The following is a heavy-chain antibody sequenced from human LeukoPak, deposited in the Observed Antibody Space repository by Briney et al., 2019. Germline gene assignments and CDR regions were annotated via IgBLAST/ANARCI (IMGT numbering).Heavy chain of an antibody. CDR3: ARMEMATAIFDY. CDR1: GYTFTSYA. J-gene: IGHJ4*02. CDR2: ISAYNGNT. V-gene: IGHV1-18*01. D-gene: IGHD5-24*01. Sequence: GASVKVSCKASGYTFTSYAITWVRQAPGQGLEGMGWISAYNGNTNYAQNLQGRVTMTTDTSTSTAYMELRSLRSDDTAMYYCARMEMATAIFDYWGQGTLVTVSS.